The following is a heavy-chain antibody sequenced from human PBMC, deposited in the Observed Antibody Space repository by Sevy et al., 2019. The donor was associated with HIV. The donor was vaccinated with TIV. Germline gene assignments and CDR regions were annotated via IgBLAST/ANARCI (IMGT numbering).Heavy chain of an antibody. Sequence: ASVKVSCKVCGYTLTQFSMHWVRQAPGKGLEWMTTFDPEDGDPEDGKTIYAQKFLGRVTMTEDTSTDTAYMELSSLRSDDTAVYYCATTKDYYDSSGYPFDYWGQGTLVTVSS. D-gene: IGHD3-22*01. CDR1: GYTLTQFS. CDR3: ATTKDYYDSSGYPFDY. CDR2: FDPEDGDPEDGKT. J-gene: IGHJ4*02. V-gene: IGHV1-24*01.